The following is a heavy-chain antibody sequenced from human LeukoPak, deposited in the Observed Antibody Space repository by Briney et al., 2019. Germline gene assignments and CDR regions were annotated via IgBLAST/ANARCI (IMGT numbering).Heavy chain of an antibody. CDR1: GFTFSSYA. CDR3: ARDIAVAGTSLDY. V-gene: IGHV3-30*04. J-gene: IGHJ4*02. Sequence: GGSLLLSGAASGFTFSSYAMHGVRQAPGKGVEGVAVISYDGSNKYYADSVKGRFTISRDNSTNTLYLQMNSLRAEDTAVYYCARDIAVAGTSLDYWGQGTLVTVSS. CDR2: ISYDGSNK. D-gene: IGHD6-19*01.